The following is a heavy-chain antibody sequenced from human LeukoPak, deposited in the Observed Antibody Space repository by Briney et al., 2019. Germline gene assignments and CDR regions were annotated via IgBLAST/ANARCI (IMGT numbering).Heavy chain of an antibody. V-gene: IGHV3-49*04. D-gene: IGHD4-17*01. J-gene: IGHJ4*02. CDR2: IRSKGYGGTT. CDR3: TRGLSANGDYGY. CDR1: GFTFGDYG. Sequence: PGGSLRLSCTTSGFTFGDYGMSWVRQAPGKGLEWVGFIRSKGYGGTTEYAASVKGRFTISRDDSKSIAYLQMNSLKTEDTAVYYCTRGLSANGDYGYWGQGTLVTVSS.